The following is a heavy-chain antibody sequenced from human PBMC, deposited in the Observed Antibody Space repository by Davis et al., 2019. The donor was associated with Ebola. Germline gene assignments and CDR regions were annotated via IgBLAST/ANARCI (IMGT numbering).Heavy chain of an antibody. V-gene: IGHV3-33*06. CDR3: AKRAAMGDY. Sequence: GGSLRLSCAASGFTFSSYAMSWVRQAPGKGLEWVAVIWYDGSNKYYADSVKGRFTISRDNSKNTLYLQMNSLRAEDTAVYYCAKRAAMGDYWGQGTLVTVSS. CDR1: GFTFSSYA. J-gene: IGHJ4*02. CDR2: IWYDGSNK. D-gene: IGHD5-18*01.